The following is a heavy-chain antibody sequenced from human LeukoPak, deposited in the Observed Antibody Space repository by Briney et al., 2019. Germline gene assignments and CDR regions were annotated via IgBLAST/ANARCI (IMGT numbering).Heavy chain of an antibody. CDR1: GFTFSSYS. V-gene: IGHV3-48*02. D-gene: IGHD4-17*01. Sequence: GGSLRLSCAASGFTFSSYSMNWVRQVPGKGLEWVSYISSSSSTIYYADSVKGRFTISRDNAKNSLYLQMNSLRDEDTAVYYCARDPNYGDYPDAFDIWGQGTMVTVSS. CDR3: ARDPNYGDYPDAFDI. CDR2: ISSSSSTI. J-gene: IGHJ3*02.